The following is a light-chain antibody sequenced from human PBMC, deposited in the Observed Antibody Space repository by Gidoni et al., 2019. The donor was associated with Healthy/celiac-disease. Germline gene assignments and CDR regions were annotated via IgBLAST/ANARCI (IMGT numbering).Light chain of an antibody. CDR2: DAS. Sequence: EIVLQQSPATLSLSPGERATLSCRASQSVSSYLAWYQQKPGQAPRLLIYDASNRATGIPARFSGSGSGTDFTLTISSLEPEDFAVYYCQQRSNWLTFGGGTKVEIK. J-gene: IGKJ4*01. CDR1: QSVSSY. CDR3: QQRSNWLT. V-gene: IGKV3-11*01.